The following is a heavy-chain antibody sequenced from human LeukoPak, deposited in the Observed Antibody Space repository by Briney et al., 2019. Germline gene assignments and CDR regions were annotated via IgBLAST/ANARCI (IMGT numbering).Heavy chain of an antibody. V-gene: IGHV4-61*01. CDR2: IYYSGST. Sequence: ETLSLTCTVSGGSVSSGSYYWSWIRQPPGKGLEWIGYIYYSGSTNYNPSLKSRVTISVDTSKNQFSLKLSSVTAADTAVYYCARGDTIRYYYDSSGYYLDYWGQGTLVTVSS. CDR1: GGSVSSGSYY. CDR3: ARGDTIRYYYDSSGYYLDY. J-gene: IGHJ4*02. D-gene: IGHD3-22*01.